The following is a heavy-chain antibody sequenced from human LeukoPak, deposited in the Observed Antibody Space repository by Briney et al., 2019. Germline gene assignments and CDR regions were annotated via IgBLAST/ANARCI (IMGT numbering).Heavy chain of an antibody. Sequence: GGSLRLSCTASGFTFTNYPMHWVRQAPGKGLEWVAVTSSDLNVKLYADSVKGRFTISRDNSRSTLDLQMNSLRPEDTAIYYCAREGYYGSGSPPSLYFDYWGQGTLVTVSS. CDR3: AREGYYGSGSPPSLYFDY. CDR2: TSSDLNVK. V-gene: IGHV3-30-3*01. CDR1: GFTFTNYP. J-gene: IGHJ4*02. D-gene: IGHD3-10*01.